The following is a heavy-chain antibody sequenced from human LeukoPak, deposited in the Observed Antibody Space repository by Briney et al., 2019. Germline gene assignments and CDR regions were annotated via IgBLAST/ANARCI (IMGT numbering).Heavy chain of an antibody. CDR1: GFTFSRSW. D-gene: IGHD3-3*02. J-gene: IGHJ4*02. CDR2: IKEDGSDK. Sequence: GGSLRLSCTASGFTFSRSWMHWVRQAPGKGLEWVADIKEDGSDKYYGDSVKGRFTISRDNAKNSVYLQMNSLSPEDTAIYLCATLAFDSWGRGTLVTVSS. V-gene: IGHV3-7*01. CDR3: ATLAFDS.